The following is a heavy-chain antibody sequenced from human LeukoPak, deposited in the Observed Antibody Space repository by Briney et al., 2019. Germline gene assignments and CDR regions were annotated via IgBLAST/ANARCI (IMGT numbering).Heavy chain of an antibody. CDR1: GYKFTTYW. Sequence: GESLKISCKGSGYKFTTYWIAWMRQMPGQGLEWLGIIYPRDSDTRYSPSFEGQVSISVDTSIDTAYLQWSSVKASDTAMYYCARLLAAPYYLNFWGQGTLVTVSS. CDR2: IYPRDSDT. D-gene: IGHD6-25*01. V-gene: IGHV5-51*01. J-gene: IGHJ4*02. CDR3: ARLLAAPYYLNF.